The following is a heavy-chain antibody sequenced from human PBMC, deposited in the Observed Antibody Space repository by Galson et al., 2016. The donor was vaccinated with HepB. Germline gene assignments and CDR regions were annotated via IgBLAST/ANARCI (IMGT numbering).Heavy chain of an antibody. D-gene: IGHD5-18*01. CDR2: ISWDSTA. V-gene: IGHV3-43*01. Sequence: SLRLSCAASGFTFDDYTMHWVRQRPGEGLQWVSLISWDSTALYADSVEGRFTLSRDNSKNSLLLQMNSLNIEDSALYYCARAMGDAAMGTYYFGSWGQGTLVTVSS. CDR1: GFTFDDYT. CDR3: ARAMGDAAMGTYYFGS. J-gene: IGHJ4*02.